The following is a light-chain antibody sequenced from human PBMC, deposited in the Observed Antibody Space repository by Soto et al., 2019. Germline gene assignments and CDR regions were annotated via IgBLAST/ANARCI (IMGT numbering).Light chain of an antibody. V-gene: IGKV1-33*01. Sequence: DIQMTQSPSSLSASVGDSVTITCQASQDISNYLNWYQQKPGKAPKLLIYDASNLETGVPSRFSGSGSETDFTFTISSLQPEDIATYYCQQYDNLPFTFGPGTKVDIK. J-gene: IGKJ3*01. CDR2: DAS. CDR1: QDISNY. CDR3: QQYDNLPFT.